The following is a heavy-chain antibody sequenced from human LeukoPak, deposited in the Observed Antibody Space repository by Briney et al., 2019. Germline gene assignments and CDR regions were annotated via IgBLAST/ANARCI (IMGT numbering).Heavy chain of an antibody. J-gene: IGHJ4*02. Sequence: SETLSLTCTVSGGSISSSSYYWGWLRQPPGKGLEWIGSIYYSGSTYYNPSLKSRVTISVDTYKNQFSLKLSSVTAADTAVYYCASSNGGKIVPFDYWGQGTLVTVSS. V-gene: IGHV4-39*07. D-gene: IGHD4-23*01. CDR3: ASSNGGKIVPFDY. CDR1: GGSISSSSYY. CDR2: IYYSGST.